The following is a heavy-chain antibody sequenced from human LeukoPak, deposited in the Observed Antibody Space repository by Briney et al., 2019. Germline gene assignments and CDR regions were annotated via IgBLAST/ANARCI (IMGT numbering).Heavy chain of an antibody. CDR1: GFMFSSYG. V-gene: IGHV3-30*03. Sequence: GGSLRLSCAASGFMFSSYGIHWVRQAPGKGLAWVAVISYDGSDKYYADSVEGRFTISRDNSKNTLYLQMNSLRADDTAVYFCARVFYYDSSGPSDYWGQGTLVTVSS. J-gene: IGHJ4*02. D-gene: IGHD3-22*01. CDR2: ISYDGSDK. CDR3: ARVFYYDSSGPSDY.